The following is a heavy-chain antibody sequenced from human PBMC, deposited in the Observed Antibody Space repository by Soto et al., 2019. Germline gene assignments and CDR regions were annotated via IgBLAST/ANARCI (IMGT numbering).Heavy chain of an antibody. CDR2: IYSGGST. D-gene: IGHD3-16*01. J-gene: IGHJ4*02. CDR1: GFTVSTKY. Sequence: EVQLVESGGGLVQPGGSLRLSCAASGFTVSTKYMSWVRQAPGKGLEWVSVIYSGGSTFYADSVRGRFTISRDNSKNTVNLQMNSLRAEDMAVYYCAREPWAADYWGQGTLVTVSS. CDR3: AREPWAADY. V-gene: IGHV3-66*01.